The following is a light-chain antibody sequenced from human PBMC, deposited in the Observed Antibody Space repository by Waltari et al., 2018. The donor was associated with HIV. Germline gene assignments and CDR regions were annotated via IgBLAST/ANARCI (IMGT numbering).Light chain of an antibody. CDR3: CSYAGGTTVV. CDR1: NSDVGSYNL. J-gene: IGLJ3*02. Sequence: QSALTQPASVSGSPGQSITISCTGTNSDVGSYNLVSWYQQHPGKAPKLIIYEGSKRPSGVSNRFSASKSGNTASLTISGLQAEDEADYYCCSYAGGTTVVFGGGTKLTVL. V-gene: IGLV2-23*01. CDR2: EGS.